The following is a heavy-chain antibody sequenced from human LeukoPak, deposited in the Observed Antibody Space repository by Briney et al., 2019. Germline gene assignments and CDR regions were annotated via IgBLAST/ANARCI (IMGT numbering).Heavy chain of an antibody. CDR2: IYYSGDT. J-gene: IGHJ6*03. CDR1: RGSISGYS. CDR3: ARADYSSTWSHDYYYMDV. Sequence: KASETLSLTCTVSRGSISGYSWSWIRQSPGGGLEWIGYIYYSGDTAYNPSLRSRVTLSVDTSKNQFSLQLRSVTTADTAVYYCARADYSSTWSHDYYYMDVWGKGTTVTVSS. V-gene: IGHV4-59*01. D-gene: IGHD6-13*01.